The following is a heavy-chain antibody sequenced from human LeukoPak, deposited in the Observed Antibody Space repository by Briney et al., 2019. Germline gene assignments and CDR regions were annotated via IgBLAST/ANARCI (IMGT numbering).Heavy chain of an antibody. CDR2: LKQDAYQT. CDR3: ARDRRSGLVH. Sequence: GGSLRLSCAASGFSFSSSWMAWVRQAPGQGLEWVANLKQDAYQTFYLESVKGRFTISRDNAKNSLYLYMNSLRVEDTAMYYCARDRRSGLVHWGQGALVTVSS. V-gene: IGHV3-7*03. D-gene: IGHD6-19*01. CDR1: GFSFSSSW. J-gene: IGHJ4*02.